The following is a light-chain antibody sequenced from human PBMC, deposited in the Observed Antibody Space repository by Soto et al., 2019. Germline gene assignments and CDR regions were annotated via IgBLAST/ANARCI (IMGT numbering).Light chain of an antibody. V-gene: IGLV1-40*01. CDR1: SSNIGALYD. CDR2: VNN. J-gene: IGLJ2*01. Sequence: QLVLTQPPSVSGAPGQRVTISCTGSSSNIGALYDVHWYQQLPGTAPKLLISVNNNRPSGVPDRFSGSKSGTSASLAITGLQAEDEADYYCQSYDSSLSGYVVFGGGTKVTVL. CDR3: QSYDSSLSGYVV.